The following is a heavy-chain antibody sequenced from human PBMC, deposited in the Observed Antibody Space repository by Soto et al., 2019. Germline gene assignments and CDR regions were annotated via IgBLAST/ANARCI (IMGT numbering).Heavy chain of an antibody. Sequence: ASVKVSCKASGYTFTSYGISWVRQAPGQGLEWMGWISAYNGNTNYAQKLQGRVTMTTDTSTSTAYMELRSVRSDDTAVYYCARVPYRPRADFWSGYYNWFDPWGQGTLVTVSS. D-gene: IGHD3-3*01. CDR2: ISAYNGNT. CDR1: GYTFTSYG. V-gene: IGHV1-18*01. J-gene: IGHJ5*02. CDR3: ARVPYRPRADFWSGYYNWFDP.